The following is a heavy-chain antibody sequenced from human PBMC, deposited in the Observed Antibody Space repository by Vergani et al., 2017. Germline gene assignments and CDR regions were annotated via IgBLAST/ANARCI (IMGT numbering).Heavy chain of an antibody. CDR2: MNPNSGTT. V-gene: IGHV1-8*03. Sequence: QVQLVQSGAEVKKPGASVKVSCKASGYTFTSSDINWVRQATGQGLEWMGWMNPNSGTTGYAQKFQGRVTITRNTSLSTAYMELCSLRSEDTAVYYCARDRGGPSYYYGMDVWGQGTTVTVSS. CDR3: ARDRGGPSYYYGMDV. D-gene: IGHD1-14*01. CDR1: GYTFTSSD. J-gene: IGHJ6*02.